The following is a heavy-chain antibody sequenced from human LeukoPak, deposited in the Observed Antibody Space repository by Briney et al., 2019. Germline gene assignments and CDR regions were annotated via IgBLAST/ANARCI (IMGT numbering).Heavy chain of an antibody. Sequence: GGSLRLSCAASGFTFSSYGMHWVRQAPGKGLEWVAVISYDGSNKYYADSVKGRFTISRDNSKNTLYLQMNSLRAEDTAVYYCAKIGLGELPDYWGQGTLVTVSS. V-gene: IGHV3-30*18. CDR1: GFTFSSYG. D-gene: IGHD1-26*01. J-gene: IGHJ4*02. CDR3: AKIGLGELPDY. CDR2: ISYDGSNK.